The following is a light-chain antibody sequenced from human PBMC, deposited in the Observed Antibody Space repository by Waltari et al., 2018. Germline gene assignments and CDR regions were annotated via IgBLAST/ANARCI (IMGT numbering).Light chain of an antibody. Sequence: EIVLTQSPGTLSLSPGARATLSCRASQSVSRTLAWYQQKPGQAPRLLIYGASTRATGIPERFRGGGSGTDFSLTISRLEPEDFAVYYCQHYVRLPATFGQGTKVEIK. CDR3: QHYVRLPAT. J-gene: IGKJ1*01. CDR1: QSVSRT. CDR2: GAS. V-gene: IGKV3-20*01.